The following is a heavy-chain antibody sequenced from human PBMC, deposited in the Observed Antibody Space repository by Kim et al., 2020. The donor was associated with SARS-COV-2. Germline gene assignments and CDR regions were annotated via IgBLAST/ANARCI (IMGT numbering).Heavy chain of an antibody. CDR3: AKVVGATSDFDY. D-gene: IGHD1-26*01. V-gene: IGHV3-23*01. J-gene: IGHJ4*02. Sequence: YYADSVKGRFTISRDKSKNTLYLQMNSLRAEDTAVYYCAKVVGATSDFDYWGQGTLVTVSS.